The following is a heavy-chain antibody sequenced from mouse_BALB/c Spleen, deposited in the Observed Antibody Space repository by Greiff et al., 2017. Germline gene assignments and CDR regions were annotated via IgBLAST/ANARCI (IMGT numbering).Heavy chain of an antibody. V-gene: IGHV1S34*01. D-gene: IGHD1-1*01. CDR2: ISCYNGAT. CDR1: GYSFTGYY. Sequence: LVKTGALVKISCKASGYSFTGYYMHWVKQSHGKSLEWIGYISCYNGATSYNQKFKGKATFTVDTSSSTAYMQFNSLTSEDSAVYYCARGYYGSSPYYWGQGTTLTVSS. J-gene: IGHJ2*01. CDR3: ARGYYGSSPYY.